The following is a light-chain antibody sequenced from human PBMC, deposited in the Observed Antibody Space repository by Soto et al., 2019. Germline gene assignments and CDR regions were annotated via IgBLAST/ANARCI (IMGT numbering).Light chain of an antibody. V-gene: IGKV4-1*01. CDR1: QSILNRSNNKNY. CDR2: WAS. J-gene: IGKJ1*01. CDR3: QQYYKSKWT. Sequence: DIVMTQSPDSLAVSLGERATINCKSSQSILNRSNNKNYLTWYQQKPGQPPQLLIYWASTRESGVPDRVSGSGSGTDFTLTISSLQAEDVAVYYCQQYYKSKWTFGQGTKVEIK.